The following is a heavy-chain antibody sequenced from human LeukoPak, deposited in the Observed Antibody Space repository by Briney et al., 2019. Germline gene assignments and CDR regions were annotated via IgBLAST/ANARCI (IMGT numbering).Heavy chain of an antibody. CDR2: INSAGSST. V-gene: IGHV3-74*01. Sequence: GGSPRLSCAASGFTFSSYWMHSVRQAPRKGLGWVSRINSAGSSTSYADSVKGRFTISRDNAKNTLYLQMTPLRAEATTVYYLVSIAGDWGQGILVTVSS. CDR1: GFTFSSYW. CDR3: VSIAGD. D-gene: IGHD7-27*01. J-gene: IGHJ4*02.